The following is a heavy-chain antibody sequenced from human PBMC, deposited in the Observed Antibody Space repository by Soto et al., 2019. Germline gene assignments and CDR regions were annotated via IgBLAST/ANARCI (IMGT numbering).Heavy chain of an antibody. J-gene: IGHJ4*02. Sequence: QVQLQQWGAGLLKPSETLSLNCAVTGGSLSGYYWSWIRQPPGKGLEWIGEVKDGGHTNYSPSLRGRVTLSSDTSNNQFSLRLNSVTAADTGVYYCERGQEGVVATHWDQGSLVPVSS. CDR3: ERGQEGVVATH. CDR1: GGSLSGYY. D-gene: IGHD5-12*01. V-gene: IGHV4-34*01. CDR2: VKDGGHT.